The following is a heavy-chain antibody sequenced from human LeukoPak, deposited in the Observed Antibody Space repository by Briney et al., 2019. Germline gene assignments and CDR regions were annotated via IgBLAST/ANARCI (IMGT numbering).Heavy chain of an antibody. D-gene: IGHD5-18*01. CDR2: IYQSGST. Sequence: SETLSLTCSVSGGSISSSNWWSWVRQPPGKGLEWIGEIYQSGSTNYNPTLKSRVTMSVDKSRNQFSLSLTSVTAADTAVYFCARQGYTYADDFWGQGTLVTVSS. CDR3: ARQGYTYADDF. J-gene: IGHJ4*02. CDR1: GGSISSSNW. V-gene: IGHV4-4*02.